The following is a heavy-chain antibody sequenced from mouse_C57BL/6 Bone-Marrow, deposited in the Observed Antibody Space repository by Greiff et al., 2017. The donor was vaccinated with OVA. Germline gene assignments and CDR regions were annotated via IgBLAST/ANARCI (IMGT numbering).Heavy chain of an antibody. Sequence: SGAELVKPGGSVKLSCKASGYTFTSYWMNWVKQRPGQGLEWIGKIHPNSGSTNYNEKFKSKATLTVDKVSSTAYEQLSSLVSEDSAVYYCARADDYGGPTYWYFDVWGTGTTVTVSS. CDR3: ARADDYGGPTYWYFDV. CDR1: GYTFTSYW. D-gene: IGHD2-4*01. CDR2: IHPNSGST. V-gene: IGHV1-64*01. J-gene: IGHJ1*03.